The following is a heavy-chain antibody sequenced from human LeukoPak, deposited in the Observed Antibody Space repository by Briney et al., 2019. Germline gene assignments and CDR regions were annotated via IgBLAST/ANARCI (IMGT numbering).Heavy chain of an antibody. CDR2: MNPNSGNT. Sequence: GASVKVSCKASGYTFITYDINWVRQATGQGLEWMGWMNPNSGNTGYAQKFQGRVTMTRNTSISTAYMELSRLRSDDTAVYYCAREDWIAAAGLFDYWGQGTLVTVSS. CDR1: GYTFITYD. D-gene: IGHD6-13*01. J-gene: IGHJ4*02. V-gene: IGHV1-8*02. CDR3: AREDWIAAAGLFDY.